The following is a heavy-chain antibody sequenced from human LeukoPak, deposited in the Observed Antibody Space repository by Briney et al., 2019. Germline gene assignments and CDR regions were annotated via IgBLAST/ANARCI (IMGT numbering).Heavy chain of an antibody. V-gene: IGHV4-34*01. Sequence: TPSETLSLTCAVYGGSFSGYYWSWIRQPPGKGLEWIGEINHSGSTNYNPSLKSRVTISVDTSKNQFSLKLSSVTAADTAVYYCARGGRGLGNCSGGSCYPGTIFDYWGQGTLVTVSS. CDR1: GGSFSGYY. D-gene: IGHD2-15*01. CDR3: ARGGRGLGNCSGGSCYPGTIFDY. CDR2: INHSGST. J-gene: IGHJ4*02.